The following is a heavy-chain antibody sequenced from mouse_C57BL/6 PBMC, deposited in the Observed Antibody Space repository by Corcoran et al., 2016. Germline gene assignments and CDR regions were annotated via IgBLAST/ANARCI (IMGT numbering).Heavy chain of an antibody. CDR3: ARSDYWGY. D-gene: IGHD1-1*01. V-gene: IGHV1-26*01. J-gene: IGHJ2*01. Sequence: EVQLQQSGPELVKPGASVKISCKASGYTFTDYYMNWVKQSHGKSLEWIGDINPNNGGTSYNQKFKGKATLTVDKSSSTAYMELRSLTSEDSGVYYCARSDYWGYWGQGTTLTVSS. CDR1: GYTFTDYY. CDR2: INPNNGGT.